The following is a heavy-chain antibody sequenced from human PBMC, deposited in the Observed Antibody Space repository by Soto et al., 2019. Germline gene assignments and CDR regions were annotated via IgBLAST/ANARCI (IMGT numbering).Heavy chain of an antibody. CDR3: AKEQVPLAVAGTLFDY. Sequence: GGSMRLSCAASGLTFRSYGMHWVRKAPGKGLEWVAVISYDGSNKYYADSVKGRFTISRDNSKNTLYLQMNSLRAEDTAVYYCAKEQVPLAVAGTLFDYWGQGTLVTVSS. D-gene: IGHD6-19*01. J-gene: IGHJ4*02. V-gene: IGHV3-30*18. CDR1: GLTFRSYG. CDR2: ISYDGSNK.